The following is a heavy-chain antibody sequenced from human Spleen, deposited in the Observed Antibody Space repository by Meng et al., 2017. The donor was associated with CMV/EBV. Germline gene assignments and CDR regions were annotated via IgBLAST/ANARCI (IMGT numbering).Heavy chain of an antibody. V-gene: IGHV1-8*01. CDR3: AREPRLHWGSSYYYGMDV. Sequence: ASVKVSCKASGYKFSTFDINWVRQATGQGLEWMGWMNPNSGNTGYAEKFKGRVSMTRNTSTNTAYMELSRLRSDDTAVYYCAREPRLHWGSSYYYGMDVWGQGTTVTVSS. D-gene: IGHD3-16*01. CDR2: MNPNSGNT. CDR1: GYKFSTFD. J-gene: IGHJ6*02.